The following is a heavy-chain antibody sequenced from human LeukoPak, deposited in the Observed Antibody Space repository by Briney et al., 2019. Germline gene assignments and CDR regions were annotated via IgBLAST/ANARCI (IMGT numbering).Heavy chain of an antibody. J-gene: IGHJ6*02. CDR3: ARHGGYYYYYGMDV. CDR1: GGSISSSSYY. CDR2: IYYSGST. Sequence: SETLSLTCTVSGGSISSSSYYWGWLRQPPGKGLEWIGSIYYSGSTYYNPSLKSRVTISVDTSKNQFSLKLSSVTAADTAVYYCARHGGYYYYYGMDVWGQGTTVTVSS. V-gene: IGHV4-39*01. D-gene: IGHD3-10*01.